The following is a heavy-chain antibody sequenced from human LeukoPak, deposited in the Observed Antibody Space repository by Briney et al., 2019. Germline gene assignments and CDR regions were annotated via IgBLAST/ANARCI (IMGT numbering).Heavy chain of an antibody. CDR2: ISYDGSNK. CDR1: GFTFSSYG. J-gene: IGHJ4*02. D-gene: IGHD6-19*01. Sequence: GGSLRLSCAASGFTFSSYGMHWVRQAPGKGLEWVAVISYDGSNKYYADSVKGRFTISRDNSKNTLYLQMNSLRAEDTAVNYCAKVGYSSGWYYFDYWGQGTLVTVSS. CDR3: AKVGYSSGWYYFDY. V-gene: IGHV3-30*18.